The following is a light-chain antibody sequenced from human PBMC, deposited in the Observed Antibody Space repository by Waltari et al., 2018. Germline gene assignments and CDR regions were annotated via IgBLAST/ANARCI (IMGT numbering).Light chain of an antibody. CDR2: EVS. J-gene: IGLJ1*01. V-gene: IGLV2-14*01. CDR3: SSYTSASTLV. CDR1: SSDVGGYNY. Sequence: QSALTQPASVSGSPGQSITISCTGTSSDVGGYNYISWYQQHPGKAPQLMIYEVSNRPSGFSNRFSGSKSGNTASLTISGLQAEDEADYYCSSYTSASTLVFATGTKVTVL.